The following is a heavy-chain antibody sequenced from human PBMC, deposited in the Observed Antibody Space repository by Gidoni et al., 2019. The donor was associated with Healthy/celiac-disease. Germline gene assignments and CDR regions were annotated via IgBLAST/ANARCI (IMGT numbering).Heavy chain of an antibody. V-gene: IGHV4-34*01. J-gene: IGHJ6*02. D-gene: IGHD3-16*01. CDR1: GGSFSGYY. CDR2: INHSGST. Sequence: QVQLQQWGAGLLKPSETLSLTCAVYGGSFSGYYWSWIRQPPGKGLEWIGEINHSGSTNYNPSLKSRVTISVDTSKNQFSLKLSSVTAADTAVYYCARWGYYYYYGMDVWGQGTTVTVSS. CDR3: ARWGYYYYYGMDV.